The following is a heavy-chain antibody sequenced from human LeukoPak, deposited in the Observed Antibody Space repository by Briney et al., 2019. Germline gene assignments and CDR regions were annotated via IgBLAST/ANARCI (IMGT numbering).Heavy chain of an antibody. V-gene: IGHV4-34*01. D-gene: IGHD5-12*01. CDR2: INHSGSA. CDR3: ARAARWLSIYYYGMDV. J-gene: IGHJ6*02. Sequence: PSETLSLTCAVYGGSFSGYYWSWIRQPPGKGLEWIGEINHSGSANYNPSLKSRVTISVDTSKNQFSLKLSSVTAADTAVYYCARAARWLSIYYYGMDVWGQGTTVTVSS. CDR1: GGSFSGYY.